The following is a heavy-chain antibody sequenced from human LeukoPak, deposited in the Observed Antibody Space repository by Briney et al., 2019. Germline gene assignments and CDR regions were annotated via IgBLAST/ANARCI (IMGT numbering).Heavy chain of an antibody. Sequence: PGGPLKLSCAASGFTFISYSMNGVRQPPGRGLAGVSSISSSSSKIKYPDSLKGGFTIHRNNAKNSLYLQMNSLRAEDTAVYYCARYQAPSGWYYFDYWGQGTLVTVSS. D-gene: IGHD6-19*01. V-gene: IGHV3-21*01. CDR2: ISSSSSKI. CDR1: GFTFISYS. CDR3: ARYQAPSGWYYFDY. J-gene: IGHJ4*02.